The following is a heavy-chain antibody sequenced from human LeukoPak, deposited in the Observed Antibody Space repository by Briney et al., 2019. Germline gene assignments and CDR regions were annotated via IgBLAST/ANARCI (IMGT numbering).Heavy chain of an antibody. CDR1: GYTFTSYD. V-gene: IGHV1-8*03. D-gene: IGHD3-22*01. Sequence: GASVKVSCKASGYTFTSYDINWVRQATGQGLEWMGWMNPNSGNTGYAQKFQGRVTITRNTSISTAYMELSSLRSEDMAVYYCARTTTYYYDSSGLGYFDYWGQGTLVTVSS. CDR2: MNPNSGNT. CDR3: ARTTTYYYDSSGLGYFDY. J-gene: IGHJ4*02.